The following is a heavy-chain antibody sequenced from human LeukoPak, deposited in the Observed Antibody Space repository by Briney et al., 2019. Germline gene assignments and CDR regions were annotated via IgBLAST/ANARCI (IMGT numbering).Heavy chain of an antibody. J-gene: IGHJ6*03. CDR2: MNPNSGNT. CDR1: RYTFTSYD. D-gene: IGHD2-15*01. CDR3: ARGPWVVAAYYYYYYMDV. V-gene: IGHV1-8*01. Sequence: ASVKVSCKASRYTFTSYDINWVRQATGQGLEWMGWMNPNSGNTGYAQKFQGRVTMTRNTSISTAYMELSSLRSEDTAVYYCARGPWVVAAYYYYYYMDVWGKGTTVTVSS.